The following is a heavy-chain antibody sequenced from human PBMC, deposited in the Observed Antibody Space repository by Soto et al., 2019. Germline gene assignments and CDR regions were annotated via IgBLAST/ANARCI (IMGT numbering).Heavy chain of an antibody. CDR1: GGSISSGGYY. CDR3: ARVHASGYYYLVFDY. D-gene: IGHD3-22*01. V-gene: IGHV4-31*03. J-gene: IGHJ4*02. CDR2: IYYSGST. Sequence: TLSLTCTVSGGSISSGGYYWSWIRQHPGKGLEWIGYIYYSGSTYYNPSLKSRVTISVDTSKNQFSLKLSSVTAADTAVYYCARVHASGYYYLVFDYWGQGTLVIVSS.